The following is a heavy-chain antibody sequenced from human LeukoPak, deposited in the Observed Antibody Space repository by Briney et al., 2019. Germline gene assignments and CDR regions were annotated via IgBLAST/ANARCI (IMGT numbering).Heavy chain of an antibody. Sequence: PGGSLRLSCVVSGFGFSDSYMTWIRQTPGKGLEWLAYISGSGSDMYYADSVKGRFTISRDNAKNSLYLQMNSLRAEDTAVYYCARLREIPVFGVVTKSTSYFDYWGQGTLVTVSS. CDR3: ARLREIPVFGVVTKSTSYFDY. V-gene: IGHV3-11*04. D-gene: IGHD3-3*01. CDR2: ISGSGSDM. J-gene: IGHJ4*02. CDR1: GFGFSDSY.